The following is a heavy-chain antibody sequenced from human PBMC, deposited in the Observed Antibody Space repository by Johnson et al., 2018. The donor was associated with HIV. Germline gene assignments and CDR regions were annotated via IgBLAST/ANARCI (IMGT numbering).Heavy chain of an antibody. CDR1: GFTFDDYA. CDR3: AKLTRLDAVDI. D-gene: IGHD6-25*01. J-gene: IGHJ3*02. Sequence: EVQLVESGGGLVQPGRSLRLSCAASGFTFDDYAMHWVRQTPGKGLEWVSGISWNSGSLGYADSVKGRFTISRDNAKNSLCLQMNSLRAEDTALYYCAKLTRLDAVDIWGQGTMVTVSS. V-gene: IGHV3-9*01. CDR2: ISWNSGSL.